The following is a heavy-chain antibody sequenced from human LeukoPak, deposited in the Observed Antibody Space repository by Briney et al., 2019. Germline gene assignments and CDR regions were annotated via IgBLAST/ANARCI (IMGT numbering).Heavy chain of an antibody. CDR1: GGSTSSSNYY. V-gene: IGHV4-61*02. CDR3: ARDTSSGYYYDSSGLNWFDP. Sequence: PSQTLSLTCTVSGGSTSSSNYYWNWIRQPAGKELEWIGRIYTSGSTNYNPSLKSRVTISVDTSKNQFSLKLSSVTAADTAVYYCARDTSSGYYYDSSGLNWFDPWGQGTLVTVSS. D-gene: IGHD3-22*01. J-gene: IGHJ5*02. CDR2: IYTSGST.